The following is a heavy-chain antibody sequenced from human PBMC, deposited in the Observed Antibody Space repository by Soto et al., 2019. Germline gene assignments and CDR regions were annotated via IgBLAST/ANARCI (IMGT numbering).Heavy chain of an antibody. D-gene: IGHD5-18*01. J-gene: IGHJ4*02. Sequence: EVQLVESGGGLVQPGGSLRLSCAASGFTFSSYWMLWVRQAPGKGLVWVSRINSDGSTTSYADSVKGPFTISRDNAKNTLYLQMNSLRAEDTAVYYCARVNPGYSYVNYWGQGTLVTVSS. CDR2: INSDGSTT. V-gene: IGHV3-74*01. CDR1: GFTFSSYW. CDR3: ARVNPGYSYVNY.